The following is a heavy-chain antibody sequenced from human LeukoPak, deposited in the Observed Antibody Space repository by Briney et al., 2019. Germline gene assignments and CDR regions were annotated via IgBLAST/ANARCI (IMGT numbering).Heavy chain of an antibody. CDR2: INPYSGGT. J-gene: IGHJ5*02. CDR1: GYTFTGYY. Sequence: GASVKVSCKASGYTFTGYYIHWVRQAPGQGLEWMGWINPYSGGTNSAQKIQGRVTMTRDTSISTAYMELSRLTSDDTAVYYCARGKRTGDYAWYNWLDPWGQGTLVTVSS. V-gene: IGHV1-2*02. D-gene: IGHD4-17*01. CDR3: ARGKRTGDYAWYNWLDP.